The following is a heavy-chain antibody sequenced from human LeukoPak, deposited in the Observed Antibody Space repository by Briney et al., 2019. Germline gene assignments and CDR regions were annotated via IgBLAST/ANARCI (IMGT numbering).Heavy chain of an antibody. J-gene: IGHJ4*02. D-gene: IGHD4-17*01. V-gene: IGHV4-59*08. CDR3: ARLRGDYAAN. CDR1: GGSISSYY. CDR2: IYYSGST. Sequence: SETLSLTCTVSGGSISSYYWSWLRQPPGKGLEWIGYIYYSGSTNYNPSLKSRVTISVDTSKNQFSLKLSSVTAADTAVYYCARLRGDYAANWGQGTLVTVSS.